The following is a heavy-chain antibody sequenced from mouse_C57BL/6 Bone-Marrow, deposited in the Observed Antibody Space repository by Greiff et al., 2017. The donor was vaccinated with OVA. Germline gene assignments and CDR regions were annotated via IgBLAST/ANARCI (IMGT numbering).Heavy chain of an antibody. CDR3: SKNWGYHYYFDY. V-gene: IGHV2-4*01. J-gene: IGHJ2*01. D-gene: IGHD2-2*01. Sequence: VKLVESGPGLVQPSQSLSITCTVSGFSLTSYGVHWVRQPPGKGLEWLGVIWSGGSTDYNAAFISRLSISKDNSKSQVFFKMNSLQADDTAIYYCSKNWGYHYYFDYWGQGTTLTVSS. CDR1: GFSLTSYG. CDR2: IWSGGST.